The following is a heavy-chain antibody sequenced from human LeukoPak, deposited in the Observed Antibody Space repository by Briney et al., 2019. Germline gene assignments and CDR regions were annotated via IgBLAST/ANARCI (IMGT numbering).Heavy chain of an antibody. CDR2: IIPIFGTA. CDR3: ASDCSSTSCYDY. CDR1: GGTFSSYA. Sequence: GASVKVSCKASGGTFSSYAISWVRQATGQGLEWMGGIIPIFGTANYAQKFQGRVTITTDESTSTAYMELSSLRSEDTAVYYCASDCSSTSCYDYWGQGTLVTVSS. J-gene: IGHJ4*02. V-gene: IGHV1-69*05. D-gene: IGHD2-2*01.